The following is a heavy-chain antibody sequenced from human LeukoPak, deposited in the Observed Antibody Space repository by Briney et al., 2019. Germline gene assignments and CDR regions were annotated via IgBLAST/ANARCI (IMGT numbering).Heavy chain of an antibody. Sequence: ASVKVSCKASGYTFTDYTMHWLRQAPGQRLDWMGWINGGSGNTKYSPEFQGRVTITRDTSASTAYMELSSLRSEDTAVYYCASATQQLVFYWWGQGTLVTVSS. D-gene: IGHD6-13*01. CDR3: ASATQQLVFYW. CDR2: INGGSGNT. CDR1: GYTFTDYT. V-gene: IGHV1-3*03. J-gene: IGHJ4*02.